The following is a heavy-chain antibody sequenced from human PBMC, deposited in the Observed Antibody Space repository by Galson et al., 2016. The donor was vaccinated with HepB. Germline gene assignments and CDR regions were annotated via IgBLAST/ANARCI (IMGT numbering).Heavy chain of an antibody. CDR1: GLSFSTSG. CDR2: ITGSGAIT. CDR3: GKHGGFDY. Sequence: SLRLSCAASGLSFSTSGMSWVRQTPGRGLEWVSGITGSGAITHYADSVKGRFTISRDNSKNTLFLYMDSLRVGDTAVYYCGKHGGFDYWGQGALVTVSS. V-gene: IGHV3-23*01. J-gene: IGHJ4*02. D-gene: IGHD3-16*01.